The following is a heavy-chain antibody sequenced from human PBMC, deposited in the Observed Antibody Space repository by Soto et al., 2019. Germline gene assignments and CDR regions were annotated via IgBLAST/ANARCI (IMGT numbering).Heavy chain of an antibody. CDR1: GFTFSSYG. CDR2: ISYDGSNK. J-gene: IGHJ6*03. CDR3: AKDLYRPVPAACYYYYDYMDV. D-gene: IGHD2-2*01. V-gene: IGHV3-30*18. Sequence: QVQLVESGGGVVQPGRSLRLSCAASGFTFSSYGMHWVRQAPGKGLEWVAGISYDGSNKYYADSVKGRFTISRDNSKNTLYLQMHSLRAEDTAVYYCAKDLYRPVPAACYYYYDYMDVWVKGTTVTVSS.